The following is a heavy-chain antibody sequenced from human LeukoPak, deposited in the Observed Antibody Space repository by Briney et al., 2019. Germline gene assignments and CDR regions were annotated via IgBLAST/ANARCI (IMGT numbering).Heavy chain of an antibody. CDR2: IYHSGST. Sequence: SETLSLTCAVSGGSISSGGYSWSWIRQPPGQGLEWIGYIYHSGSTYYNPSLKSRVTISVDRSKNQFSLKLSSVTAADTAVYYCARVRFLEWLTPDNWFDPWGQGTLVTVSS. J-gene: IGHJ5*02. D-gene: IGHD3-3*01. CDR3: ARVRFLEWLTPDNWFDP. V-gene: IGHV4-30-2*01. CDR1: GGSISSGGYS.